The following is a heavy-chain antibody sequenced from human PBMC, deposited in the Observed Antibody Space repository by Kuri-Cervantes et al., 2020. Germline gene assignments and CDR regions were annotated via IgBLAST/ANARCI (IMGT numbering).Heavy chain of an antibody. Sequence: LSLTCAASGFAVSGTYMSWVRQVRQGPGKGLEWVSFINADGSTYYADSVKGRFNTSRDSSKNTLHLQMNSLRVEDTAMYYCTLGTSGWHAHWGQGTLVTVSS. CDR1: GFAVSGTY. CDR3: TLGTSGWHAH. D-gene: IGHD6-19*01. V-gene: IGHV3-53*01. CDR2: INADGST. J-gene: IGHJ4*02.